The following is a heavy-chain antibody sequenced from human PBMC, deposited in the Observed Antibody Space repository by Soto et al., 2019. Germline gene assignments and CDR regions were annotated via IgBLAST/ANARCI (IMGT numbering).Heavy chain of an antibody. V-gene: IGHV4-39*01. CDR3: CRTTRGYWYFNL. Sequence: QLQLQESGPGLVKPSETLSLTCTVSGGSISSSSYYWGWIRQPPGKGLEWIGRIYYSGSTYYNPSLKSRVTISVDTSKNQFSLKLSSVTAADTAVYYCCRTTRGYWYFNLWGRATLVTVSS. CDR1: GGSISSSSYY. CDR2: IYYSGST. J-gene: IGHJ2*01. D-gene: IGHD4-17*01.